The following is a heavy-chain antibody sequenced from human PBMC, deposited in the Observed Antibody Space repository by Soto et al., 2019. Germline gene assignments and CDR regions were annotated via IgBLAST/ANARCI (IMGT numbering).Heavy chain of an antibody. CDR2: VHNSGST. CDR1: GGSISSHY. V-gene: IGHV4-4*08. CDR3: ARDLGRDSNQH. D-gene: IGHD4-4*01. Sequence: SETLSLTCTVSGGSISSHYWSWIRQPPGKRLEWIGYVHNSGSTNYNPSLKSRVTTAVDASKNQFSLRLSSVTAADTAVYYCARDLGRDSNQHWGQGTLVTVSS. J-gene: IGHJ1*01.